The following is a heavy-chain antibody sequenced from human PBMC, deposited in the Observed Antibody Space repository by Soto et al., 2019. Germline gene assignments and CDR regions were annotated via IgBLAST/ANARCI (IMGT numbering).Heavy chain of an antibody. J-gene: IGHJ6*01. Sequence: SVKVYFKASGGPFSSYAISLVRQAPGQGLEWTGRIIPIFGTANYAQKFQGRVTITADESTSTAYMELSSLRSEDTAVYYCASPYCSSTSCYFPGNYYYYGMDVWGQGTPVTVSS. CDR3: ASPYCSSTSCYFPGNYYYYGMDV. CDR1: GGPFSSYA. V-gene: IGHV1-69*13. CDR2: IIPIFGTA. D-gene: IGHD2-2*01.